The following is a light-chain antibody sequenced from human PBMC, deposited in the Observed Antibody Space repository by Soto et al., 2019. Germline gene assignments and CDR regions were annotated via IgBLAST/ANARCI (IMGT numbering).Light chain of an antibody. Sequence: ALTQPPSASWAPGQSVTISCTVTNTDVGGYKYVSWYQQHPGKAPKLIIYQVNRRPSGVPGRFSGSVSGNTASLTVSGLQAEDEAEYYCASYAGNNIFLSGSGTKVTVL. J-gene: IGLJ1*01. CDR3: ASYAGNNIFL. CDR1: NTDVGGYKY. CDR2: QVN. V-gene: IGLV2-8*01.